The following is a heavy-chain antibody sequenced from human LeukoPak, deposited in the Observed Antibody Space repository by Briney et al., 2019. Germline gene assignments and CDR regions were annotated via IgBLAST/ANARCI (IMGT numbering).Heavy chain of an antibody. J-gene: IGHJ3*02. CDR3: ARDVLGTEGAFDI. CDR2: IYYSGST. Sequence: PSETLSLTCTVSGGSISSSSYYWGWIRQPPGKGLEWIGSIYYSGSTYYNPSLKSRVTISVDTSKNQFSLKLSSVTAADTAVYYCARDVLGTEGAFDIWGQGTMVTVSS. CDR1: GGSISSSSYY. D-gene: IGHD2/OR15-2a*01. V-gene: IGHV4-39*02.